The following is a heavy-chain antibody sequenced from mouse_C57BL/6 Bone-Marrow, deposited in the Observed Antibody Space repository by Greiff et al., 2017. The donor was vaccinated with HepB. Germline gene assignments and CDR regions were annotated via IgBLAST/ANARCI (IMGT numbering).Heavy chain of an antibody. CDR2: ISNGGGST. J-gene: IGHJ4*01. D-gene: IGHD2-12*01. CDR3: ARTEELYHAGAYYYAMDY. CDR1: GFTFSDYY. V-gene: IGHV5-12*01. Sequence: EVHLVESGGGLVQPGGSLKLSCAASGFTFSDYYMYWVRQTPEKRLEWVAYISNGGGSTYYPDTVKGRFTISRDNAKNTLYLQMSRLKSEDTAMYYCARTEELYHAGAYYYAMDYWGQGTSVTVSS.